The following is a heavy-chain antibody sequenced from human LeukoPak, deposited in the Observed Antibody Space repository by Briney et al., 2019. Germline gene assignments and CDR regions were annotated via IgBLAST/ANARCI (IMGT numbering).Heavy chain of an antibody. CDR2: IYPGDSDT. J-gene: IGHJ5*02. V-gene: IGHV5-51*01. Sequence: GESLKISCKGSGYSFTSYWIGWVRQMPGKGLEWMGIIYPGDSDTRYSPSFQGQVTISADKSISTAYLQWSSLKASDTAMYYCARLGCSSTSCYVGWFDPWGQGTLVTVSS. CDR1: GYSFTSYW. CDR3: ARLGCSSTSCYVGWFDP. D-gene: IGHD2-2*01.